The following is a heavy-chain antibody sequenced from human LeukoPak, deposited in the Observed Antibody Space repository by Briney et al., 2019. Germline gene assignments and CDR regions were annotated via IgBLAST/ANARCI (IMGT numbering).Heavy chain of an antibody. D-gene: IGHD3-10*01. CDR1: GFTVSSNY. J-gene: IGHJ4*02. CDR2: IYSGGST. V-gene: IGHV3-66*04. CDR3: ARHLNYYLDY. Sequence: PGGSLRLSCAASGFTVSSNYMSWVRQAPGKGLEWVSVIYSGGSTYYADSVKGRFTISRDNSKNTLYLHMNSLRAEDTAVYYCARHLNYYLDYWGQGTLVTVSS.